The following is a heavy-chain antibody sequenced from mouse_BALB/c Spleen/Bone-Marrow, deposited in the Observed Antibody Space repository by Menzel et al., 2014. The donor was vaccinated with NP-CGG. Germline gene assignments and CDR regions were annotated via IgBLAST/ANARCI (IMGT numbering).Heavy chain of an antibody. Sequence: VQRVESGAELVRPGTSVTLSCKASGYTFTDYKMHWVKQTPVHGLEWIGLIDPETGGTAYNQKFKGKATLTADKSSSTAYVDLRSLTSEDSAVYYCTIVAYWGQGTLVAVSA. CDR1: GYTFTDYK. V-gene: IGHV1-15*01. CDR2: IDPETGGT. J-gene: IGHJ3*01. CDR3: TIVAY.